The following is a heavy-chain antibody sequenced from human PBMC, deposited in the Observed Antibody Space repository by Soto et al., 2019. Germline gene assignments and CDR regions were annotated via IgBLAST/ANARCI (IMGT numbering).Heavy chain of an antibody. D-gene: IGHD5-12*01. Sequence: EVQLVDSGGGLVQPGGSLRLSCAASGFTFSTYSMNWVRQAPGKGLEWVSYISGSSYTIYYADSVKGRFTVSRDNAKNSLYLQMNSLRAEDTAVYYCARDWKETTMDYWGQGTLVTVSS. CDR1: GFTFSTYS. V-gene: IGHV3-48*01. CDR2: ISGSSYTI. CDR3: ARDWKETTMDY. J-gene: IGHJ4*02.